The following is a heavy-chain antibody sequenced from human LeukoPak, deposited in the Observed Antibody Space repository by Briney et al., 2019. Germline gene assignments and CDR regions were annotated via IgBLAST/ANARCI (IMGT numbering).Heavy chain of an antibody. V-gene: IGHV1-2*02. J-gene: IGHJ6*02. CDR3: ARDGPSVVVNPPYYYGMDV. CDR2: INPNSDGT. CDR1: GYTFTGYY. Sequence: ASVKLSCTPSGYTFTGYYMHWVRQAPGQGLEWMGWINPNSDGTNYAQKFQGRVTMTRDTSISTAYMELIRLRSDDTAVYYCARDGPSVVVNPPYYYGMDVWGQGTTVTVSS. D-gene: IGHD2-2*01.